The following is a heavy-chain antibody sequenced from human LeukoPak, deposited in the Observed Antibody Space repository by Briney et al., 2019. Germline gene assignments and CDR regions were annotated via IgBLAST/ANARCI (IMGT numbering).Heavy chain of an antibody. CDR2: IYTRSGNT. J-gene: IGHJ4*02. Sequence: PSETLSLTCTVSGDSISSTSYYWTWIRQPAGKALEWVGRIYTRSGNTNYNPSLKSRVTISMDTSKNHISLRLSSVTAADTAVYYCASEGGFDWLPEYWGQGTLVTVSS. D-gene: IGHD3-9*01. V-gene: IGHV4-61*02. CDR3: ASEGGFDWLPEY. CDR1: GDSISSTSYY.